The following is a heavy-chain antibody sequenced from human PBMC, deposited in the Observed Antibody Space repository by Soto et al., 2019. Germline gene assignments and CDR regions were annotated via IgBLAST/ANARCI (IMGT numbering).Heavy chain of an antibody. J-gene: IGHJ6*02. D-gene: IGHD1-26*01. V-gene: IGHV1-69*13. Sequence: SVKVSCKASGGTFSSYAISWVRQAPGQGLEWMGGIIPIFGTANYAQKFQGRVTITADESTSTAYMELSSLRSEDTAVYYCATRAPDSGSYYYGMDVWGQGTTVTVSS. CDR3: ATRAPDSGSYYYGMDV. CDR1: GGTFSSYA. CDR2: IIPIFGTA.